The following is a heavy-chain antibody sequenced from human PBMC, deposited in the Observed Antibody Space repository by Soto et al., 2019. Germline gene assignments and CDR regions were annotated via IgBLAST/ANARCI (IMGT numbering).Heavy chain of an antibody. D-gene: IGHD5-18*01. V-gene: IGHV3-33*01. CDR2: IWYDGSNK. Sequence: GESLRLSCAASGFTFSSYGMHWVRQAPGKGLEWVAVIWYDGSNKYYADSVKGRFTISRDNSKNTLYLQMNSLRAEDTAVYYCARDTAMVSWDLDVWGQGTTVTVSS. J-gene: IGHJ6*02. CDR3: ARDTAMVSWDLDV. CDR1: GFTFSSYG.